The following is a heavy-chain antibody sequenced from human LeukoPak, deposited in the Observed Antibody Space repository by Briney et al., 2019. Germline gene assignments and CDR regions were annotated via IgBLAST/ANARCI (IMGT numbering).Heavy chain of an antibody. J-gene: IGHJ6*02. D-gene: IGHD3-22*01. CDR1: GFSFSSES. Sequence: QTGGSLRLPCAASGFSFSSESMNWVRQAPGKGLEWISYISSTGGTIFYADSVKGRFTISRDNAKNSLNLQMNSLRDEDTAVYYCASITVTPYGMYVWGQGTTVTVSS. CDR2: ISSTGGTI. V-gene: IGHV3-48*02. CDR3: ASITVTPYGMYV.